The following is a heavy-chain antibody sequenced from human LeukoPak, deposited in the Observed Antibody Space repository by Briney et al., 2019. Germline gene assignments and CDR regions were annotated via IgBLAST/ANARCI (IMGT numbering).Heavy chain of an antibody. Sequence: SVKVSCKASGGTFSSYAISWVRRAPGQGLEWMGGIIPIFGTANYAQKFQGRVTITADESTSTAYMELSSLRSEDTAVYYCASFGVGALSWIYWGQGTLVTVSS. D-gene: IGHD1-26*01. CDR2: IIPIFGTA. CDR1: GGTFSSYA. CDR3: ASFGVGALSWIY. J-gene: IGHJ4*02. V-gene: IGHV1-69*13.